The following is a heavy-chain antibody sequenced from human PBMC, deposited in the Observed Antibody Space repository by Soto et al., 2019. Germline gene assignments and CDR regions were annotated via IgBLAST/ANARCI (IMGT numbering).Heavy chain of an antibody. J-gene: IGHJ4*02. V-gene: IGHV4-38-2*01. CDR1: GFPVSYGYY. CDR3: ARLYCSSVSCYNDY. Sequence: SETLSLTCGVSGFPVSYGYYWGWIRQPPGKGLEWLGSIYQSGKTYYNPSLKSRLTLSMDTSKNEFSLRLRSVTAADTAVYFCARLYCSSVSCYNDYWGPGGLVTVSS. CDR2: IYQSGKT. D-gene: IGHD2-2*01.